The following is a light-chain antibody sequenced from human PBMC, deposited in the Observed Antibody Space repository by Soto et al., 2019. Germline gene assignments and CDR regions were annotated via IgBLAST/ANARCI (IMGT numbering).Light chain of an antibody. CDR3: QQFRSFPIT. J-gene: IGKJ5*01. Sequence: DIQMTQSTSSLSASVGDRFTITCRASQDIGSHLACYQQKPEKAPKSLIYFASTLQSGVPSRFSASGSGTDFTLTISSLQPEDFATYYCQQFRSFPITFGQGTRLEIK. CDR2: FAS. V-gene: IGKV1D-16*01. CDR1: QDIGSH.